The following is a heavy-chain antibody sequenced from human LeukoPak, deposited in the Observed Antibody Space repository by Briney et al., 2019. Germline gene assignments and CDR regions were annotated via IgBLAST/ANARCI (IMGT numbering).Heavy chain of an antibody. Sequence: ASVKVSCKASGYTFTSYYMHLVRQAPGQGLEWMGIINPSGGSTSYAQKFQGRVTMTRDTSTSTVYMELSSLRSEDTAVYYCARDSSGWYKLDYWGQGTLVTVSS. J-gene: IGHJ4*02. V-gene: IGHV1-46*01. CDR2: INPSGGST. D-gene: IGHD6-19*01. CDR3: ARDSSGWYKLDY. CDR1: GYTFTSYY.